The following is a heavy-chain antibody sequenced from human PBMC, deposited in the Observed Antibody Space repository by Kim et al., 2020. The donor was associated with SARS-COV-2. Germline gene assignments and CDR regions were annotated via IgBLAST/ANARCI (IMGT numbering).Heavy chain of an antibody. CDR1: GGIFSSYA. J-gene: IGHJ6*02. D-gene: IGHD2-2*01. Sequence: SVKVSCKASGGIFSSYAISWVRQAPGQGLEWMGGIIPIFGTANYAQKFQGRVTITADESTSTAYMELSSLRSEDTAVYYCARDGCSSTSCSDYGMDVWGQGTTVTVSS. CDR3: ARDGCSSTSCSDYGMDV. CDR2: IIPIFGTA. V-gene: IGHV1-69*13.